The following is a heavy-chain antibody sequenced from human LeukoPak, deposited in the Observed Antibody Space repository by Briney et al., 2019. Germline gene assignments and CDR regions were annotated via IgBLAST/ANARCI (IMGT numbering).Heavy chain of an antibody. J-gene: IGHJ4*02. Sequence: GGTLRLPCAVSGFPFSSYSLNWVRQAPGKGLEWVSYISSSSSTIYYADSVKGRFTISRDNAKNSRYLQMNSLRDEDTAVYYCARDNGDSEPDYWGQGTLVTVSS. V-gene: IGHV3-48*02. CDR2: ISSSSSTI. CDR3: ARDNGDSEPDY. CDR1: GFPFSSYS. D-gene: IGHD4-17*01.